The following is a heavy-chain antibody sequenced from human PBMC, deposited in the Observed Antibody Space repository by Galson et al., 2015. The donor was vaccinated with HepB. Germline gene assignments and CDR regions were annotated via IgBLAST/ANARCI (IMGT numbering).Heavy chain of an antibody. V-gene: IGHV3-30*04. CDR3: VRDSEQWLIQSGGF. Sequence: SLRLSCAASGFSFSSYAMHWVRQAPGKGLEWVAVILYDGSTKYYADSVKGRFIISRDNSQNTLSLRMNSLRVEDTALYYCVRDSEQWLIQSGGFWGPGTLVTVSS. J-gene: IGHJ4*02. CDR2: ILYDGSTK. CDR1: GFSFSSYA. D-gene: IGHD1-26*01.